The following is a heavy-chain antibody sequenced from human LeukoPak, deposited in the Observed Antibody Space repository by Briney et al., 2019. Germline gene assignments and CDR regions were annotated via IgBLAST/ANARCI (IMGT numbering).Heavy chain of an antibody. CDR3: ARGSTYYYDSSGYYYVDYFDY. CDR1: GFTFSSYD. Sequence: GGSLRLSCAASGFTFSSYDMHWVRQATGKGLEWVSAIGTAGDTYYPGSVKGRFTISRENAKNSLYLQMNSLRAGDTAVYYCARGSTYYYDSSGYYYVDYFDYWGQGTLVTVSS. V-gene: IGHV3-13*01. J-gene: IGHJ4*02. CDR2: IGTAGDT. D-gene: IGHD3-22*01.